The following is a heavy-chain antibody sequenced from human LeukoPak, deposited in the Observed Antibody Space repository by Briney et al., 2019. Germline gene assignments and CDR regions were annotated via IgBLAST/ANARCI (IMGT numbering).Heavy chain of an antibody. CDR2: IYYSGSS. J-gene: IGHJ4*02. CDR1: GASISSSY. CDR3: ARVTMYSGSQGLDY. Sequence: SETLSLTCTVSGASISSSYWSWIRQPPGKGLEWIGYIYYSGSSSYNPSLKSRVTISVDTSKNQFSLKLSSVTAADTAVYYCARVTMYSGSQGLDYWGQGTLVTVSS. D-gene: IGHD1-26*01. V-gene: IGHV4-59*08.